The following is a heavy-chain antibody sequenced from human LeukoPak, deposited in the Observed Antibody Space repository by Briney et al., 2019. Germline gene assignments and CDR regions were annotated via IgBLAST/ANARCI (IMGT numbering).Heavy chain of an antibody. CDR1: GFTFRYYA. J-gene: IGHJ4*02. Sequence: PGGSLRLSCEASGFTFRYYAMGWVRQAPGKGLEWVSVIGGAGDRTYYAESVRGRFTISRDSSTNTLYLQMNDLRVEDTAVYYCTKAGGNSGYQYYFDNWGPGILVTVSS. V-gene: IGHV3-23*01. D-gene: IGHD5-12*01. CDR3: TKAGGNSGYQYYFDN. CDR2: IGGAGDRT.